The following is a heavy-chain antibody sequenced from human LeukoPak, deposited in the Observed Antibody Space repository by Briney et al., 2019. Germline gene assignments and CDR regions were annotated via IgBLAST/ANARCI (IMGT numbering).Heavy chain of an antibody. J-gene: IGHJ6*03. V-gene: IGHV3-48*03. CDR3: ARQLGEIEYYYYYMDV. Sequence: PGGSLRLSCAASGFTFSSYEMNWVRQAPGKGLEWVSYISSSGSTIYYADSVKGRFTISRDNAKNSLYLQVNGLRAEDTAVYYCARQLGEIEYYYYYMDVWGKGTTVTVSS. CDR1: GFTFSSYE. D-gene: IGHD1-1*01. CDR2: ISSSGSTI.